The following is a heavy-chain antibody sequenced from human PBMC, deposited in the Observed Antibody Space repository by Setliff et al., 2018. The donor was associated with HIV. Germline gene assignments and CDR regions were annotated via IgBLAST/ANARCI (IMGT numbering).Heavy chain of an antibody. Sequence: TSETLSLTCTVSGGSISSSSYYWGWIRQPPGKGLEWIGSIYYSGSTYYNPSLKSRVTISVDTSKNQFSLKLSSVTAADTAVYYCARRGITMIVVGSDAFDIWGQGTMVTVSS. D-gene: IGHD3-22*01. CDR1: GGSISSSSYY. V-gene: IGHV4-39*01. CDR3: ARRGITMIVVGSDAFDI. J-gene: IGHJ3*02. CDR2: IYYSGST.